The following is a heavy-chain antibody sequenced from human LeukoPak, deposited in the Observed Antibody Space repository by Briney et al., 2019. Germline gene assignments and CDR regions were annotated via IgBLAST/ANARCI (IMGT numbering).Heavy chain of an antibody. Sequence: GGSLRLSCAASGFTFSSNSMNWVRQAPGKGLEWVSSISSSSSYKYSAASVKGRTIISRDNPKNSLYLQINSLSAEDTAVYYCARGRYSYGYGGFDYWGQGTLVTVSS. CDR2: ISSSSSYK. D-gene: IGHD5-18*01. J-gene: IGHJ4*02. CDR1: GFTFSSNS. CDR3: ARGRYSYGYGGFDY. V-gene: IGHV3-21*01.